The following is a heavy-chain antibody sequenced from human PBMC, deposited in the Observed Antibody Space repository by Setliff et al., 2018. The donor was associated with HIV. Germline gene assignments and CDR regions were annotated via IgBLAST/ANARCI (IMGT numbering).Heavy chain of an antibody. D-gene: IGHD6-6*01. CDR1: GYTFTDYY. CDR2: INPNSGGT. V-gene: IGHV1-2*06. J-gene: IGHJ4*02. Sequence: ASVKVSCKASGYTFTDYYMHWVRQAPGQGLEWMGRINPNSGGTNYAQKFQGRVTMTRDTSTNTVYLELSSLRSEDTAMYYCAREMFMYTSSEGFPFDLWGQGTLVTVSS. CDR3: AREMFMYTSSEGFPFDL.